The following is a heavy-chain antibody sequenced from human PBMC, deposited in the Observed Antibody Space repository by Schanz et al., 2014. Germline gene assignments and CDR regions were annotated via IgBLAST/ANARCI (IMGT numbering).Heavy chain of an antibody. CDR2: IGYLGDT. V-gene: IGHV3-23*01. D-gene: IGHD3-9*01. CDR1: GFTFSSYA. Sequence: DVQLLESGGGLVQPGGSLRLSCAASGFTFSSYAMSWVRQAPGKGLEWVSTIGYLGDTYYPDSVKGRFTVSRDNSKNTLYLQMNSLRAEDTAVYYCAKQIHYDILTVTRNWGQGTLVTVSS. CDR3: AKQIHYDILTVTRN. J-gene: IGHJ4*02.